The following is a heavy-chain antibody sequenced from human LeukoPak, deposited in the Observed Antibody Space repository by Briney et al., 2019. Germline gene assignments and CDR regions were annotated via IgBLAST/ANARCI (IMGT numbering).Heavy chain of an antibody. CDR2: IHYDGREQ. Sequence: GGSLRLSCAASGFIFSNHGMHWVRQAPGKGLEWVSFIHYDGREQYYADSVKGRFTISRDNSKNTVSLQLNSLRAEDTAMYYCAKDDDWGRFNHWGQGTLVTVSS. CDR3: AKDDDWGRFNH. J-gene: IGHJ1*01. CDR1: GFIFSNHG. V-gene: IGHV3-30*02. D-gene: IGHD3-16*01.